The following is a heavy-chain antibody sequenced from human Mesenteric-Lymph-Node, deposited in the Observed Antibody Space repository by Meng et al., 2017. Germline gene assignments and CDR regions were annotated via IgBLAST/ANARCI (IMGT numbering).Heavy chain of an antibody. V-gene: IGHV4-38-2*02. J-gene: IGHJ4*02. D-gene: IGHD3-10*01. CDR1: GYSISSGYY. CDR3: AREVLDSGTYYFDY. Sequence: SETLSLTCAVSGYSISSGYYWGWIRQPPGKGLEWIGSIYHSGSTYYNPSLKSRVTISVDTSKNQFSLKLSSVTAADTAVYYCAREVLDSGTYYFDYWGQGTLVTVSS. CDR2: IYHSGST.